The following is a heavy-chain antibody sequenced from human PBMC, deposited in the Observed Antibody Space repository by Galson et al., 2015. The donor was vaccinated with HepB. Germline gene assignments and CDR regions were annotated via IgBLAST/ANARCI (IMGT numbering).Heavy chain of an antibody. J-gene: IGHJ6*02. CDR2: ISYDGSNK. CDR1: GFTFSSYG. V-gene: IGHV3-30*18. CDR3: AKDRIYYYGMDV. Sequence: SLRLSCAASGFTFSSYGMHWVRQAPGKGLEWVAVISYDGSNKYYADSVKGRFTISRDNSKNTLYLQMNSLRAEDTAVYYCAKDRIYYYGMDVWGQGTTVTVSS.